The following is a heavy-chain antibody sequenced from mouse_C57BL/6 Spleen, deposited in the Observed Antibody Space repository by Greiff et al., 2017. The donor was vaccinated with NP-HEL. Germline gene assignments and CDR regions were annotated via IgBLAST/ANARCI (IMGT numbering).Heavy chain of an antibody. CDR3: VRHEGYGNYGYAMDY. D-gene: IGHD2-1*01. Sequence: EVNVVESGGGLVQPKGSLKLSCAASGFSFNTYAMNWVRQAPGKGLEWVARIRSKSNNYATYYADSVKDRFTISRDDSESMLYLQMNNLKTEDTAMYYCVRHEGYGNYGYAMDYWGQGTSVTVSS. J-gene: IGHJ4*01. CDR2: IRSKSNNYAT. CDR1: GFSFNTYA. V-gene: IGHV10-1*01.